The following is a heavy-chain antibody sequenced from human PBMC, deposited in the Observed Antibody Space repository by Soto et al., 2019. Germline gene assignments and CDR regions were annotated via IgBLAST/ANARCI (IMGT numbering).Heavy chain of an antibody. J-gene: IGHJ4*02. Sequence: PGGSLRLSFAASDFDFSSYGIHWVRQAPGKGLEWVAASSYDGRETFYADSAKGRFTVSKEMSKNTAFLQMNALRHEDTAVYFCARDSGWPTLNFDNWGQGTPVTVSS. CDR3: ARDSGWPTLNFDN. CDR1: DFDFSSYG. CDR2: SSYDGRET. D-gene: IGHD3-10*01. V-gene: IGHV3-30*03.